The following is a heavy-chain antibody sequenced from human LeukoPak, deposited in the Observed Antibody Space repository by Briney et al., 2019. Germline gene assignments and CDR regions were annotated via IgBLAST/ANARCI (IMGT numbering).Heavy chain of an antibody. D-gene: IGHD6-13*01. J-gene: IGHJ4*02. CDR3: ARLKNYSSSWYMFPYLDY. Sequence: PSETLSLTCAVYGGSFSGYYWSWIRQPPGKGLEWIGEINHSGSTNYNPSLKSRVTISVDTSKNQFSLKLSSVTAADTAVYYCARLKNYSSSWYMFPYLDYWGQGTLVTVSS. V-gene: IGHV4-34*01. CDR1: GGSFSGYY. CDR2: INHSGST.